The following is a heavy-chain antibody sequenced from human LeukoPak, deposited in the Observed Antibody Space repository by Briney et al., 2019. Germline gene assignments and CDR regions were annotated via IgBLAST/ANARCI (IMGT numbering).Heavy chain of an antibody. CDR3: ARDGCSTSCYAPYYYYGMDV. Sequence: PGGSLRLSCAASGFTFSSYSMHWVRQAPAKGLAWVAVISYDGSNKYYADSVKGRFTISRDNSKNTLYLQMNSLRAEDTAVYYCARDGCSTSCYAPYYYYGMDVWGQGTTVTVSS. CDR2: ISYDGSNK. D-gene: IGHD2-2*01. CDR1: GFTFSSYS. V-gene: IGHV3-30-3*01. J-gene: IGHJ6*02.